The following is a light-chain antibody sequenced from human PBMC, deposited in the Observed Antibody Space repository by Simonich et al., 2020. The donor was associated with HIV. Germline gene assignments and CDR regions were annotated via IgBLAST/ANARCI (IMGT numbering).Light chain of an antibody. CDR3: CSYAGSYTWV. J-gene: IGLJ3*02. CDR1: SSDVGGHNY. Sequence: QSALTQPASVSGSPGQSITISCTGTSSDVGGHNYVSWYQQHPGKAPKLMIYDVTKRPSGVPDRFPGSKSGNTASLTISGLQAEDEADYYCCSYAGSYTWVFGGGTKLTIL. CDR2: DVT. V-gene: IGLV2-11*01.